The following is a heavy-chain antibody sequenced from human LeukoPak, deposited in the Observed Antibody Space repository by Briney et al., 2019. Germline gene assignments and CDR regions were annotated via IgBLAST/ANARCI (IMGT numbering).Heavy chain of an antibody. Sequence: APVKVSCKASGYTFTGYYMHWVRQAPGQGLEWMGWINPNSGGTNYAQKFQGRVTMTRDTSISTAYMELSRLRSDDTAVYYCARAIGYCSSTSCYSWFDPWGQGTLVTVSS. V-gene: IGHV1-2*02. CDR1: GYTFTGYY. CDR3: ARAIGYCSSTSCYSWFDP. D-gene: IGHD2-2*01. CDR2: INPNSGGT. J-gene: IGHJ5*02.